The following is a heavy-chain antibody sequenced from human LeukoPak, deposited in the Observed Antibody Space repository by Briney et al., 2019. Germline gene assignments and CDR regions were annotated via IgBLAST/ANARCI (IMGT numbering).Heavy chain of an antibody. J-gene: IGHJ4*02. D-gene: IGHD6-13*01. V-gene: IGHV1-18*01. CDR3: AREYRTGYSSSWSTPPLFYFDY. Sequence: ASVKVSCKASGYTFTSYGISWVRQAPGQGLEWMGWISAYNGNTSYAQKLQGRVTMTTDTSTSTAYMELRSLRSDDTAVYYCAREYRTGYSSSWSTPPLFYFDYWGQGTLVTVSS. CDR2: ISAYNGNT. CDR1: GYTFTSYG.